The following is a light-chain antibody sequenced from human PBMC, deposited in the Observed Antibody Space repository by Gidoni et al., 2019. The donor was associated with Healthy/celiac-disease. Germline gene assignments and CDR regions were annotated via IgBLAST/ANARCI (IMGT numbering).Light chain of an antibody. CDR1: QSLLHSNGYNY. V-gene: IGKV2-28*01. J-gene: IGKJ5*01. CDR3: MQALQTPT. Sequence: DLVMTQSPLSLPVTPGEPSSISCRSSQSLLHSNGYNYLDWYLQKPGQSPQLLIYLGSNRASGVHNRFSGSGSGTDFTLKISRVEAVDVGVYYCMQALQTPTFGQGTRLEIK. CDR2: LGS.